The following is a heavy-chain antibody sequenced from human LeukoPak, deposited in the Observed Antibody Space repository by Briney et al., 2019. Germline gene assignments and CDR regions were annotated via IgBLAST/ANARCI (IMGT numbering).Heavy chain of an antibody. D-gene: IGHD6-6*01. Sequence: ASVKVSCKASGYTFTSYDINWVRQATGQGLEWMGWMNPNSGNTGYAQKFQGRVTMTRNTSISTAYMELSSLRSEDTAVYYCARDLGLIAARSSYPDYWGQGTLVTVSS. CDR3: ARDLGLIAARSSYPDY. V-gene: IGHV1-8*01. J-gene: IGHJ4*02. CDR1: GYTFTSYD. CDR2: MNPNSGNT.